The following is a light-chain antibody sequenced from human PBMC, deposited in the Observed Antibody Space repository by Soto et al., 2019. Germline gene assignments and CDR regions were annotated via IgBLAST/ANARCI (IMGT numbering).Light chain of an antibody. CDR2: DAS. CDR3: QQFNSYLYT. J-gene: IGKJ2*01. CDR1: QGISSA. V-gene: IGKV1-13*02. Sequence: AIQLTQSPSSLSASVGDRVTITCRASQGISSALAWYQQKPGKAPKLLIYDASSLESGVPSRFSGSGSGADFTLTISSLQPEDFATYYCQQFNSYLYTFGQGTKLEIK.